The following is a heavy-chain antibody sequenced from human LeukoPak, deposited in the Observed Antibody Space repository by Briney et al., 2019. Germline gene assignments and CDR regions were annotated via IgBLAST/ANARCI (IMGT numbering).Heavy chain of an antibody. CDR3: VREGYYDSSGYLGVFDY. CDR1: GFTFSFYE. J-gene: IGHJ4*02. CDR2: ISSSGSTI. Sequence: QPGGSLRLSCAASGFTFSFYEMNWVRQAPGKGLEWVSYISSSGSTIYDADSVKGRFTISRDNAKNSVYLQMKSLRAEDTAVYYCVREGYYDSSGYLGVFDYWGQGTLVTVSS. D-gene: IGHD3-22*01. V-gene: IGHV3-48*03.